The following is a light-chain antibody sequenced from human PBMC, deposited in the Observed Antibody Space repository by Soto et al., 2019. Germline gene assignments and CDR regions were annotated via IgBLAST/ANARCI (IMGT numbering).Light chain of an antibody. V-gene: IGLV2-23*02. CDR1: SSDVGSYNV. CDR3: CSYADFNPVV. Sequence: QSALTQPASVSGSPGQSINISCTGTSSDVGSYNVVSWYQQHPGKSPKLIIYEVSNRPSGVSNRFSGSKSGNTASLTISLLQAEDEADYRCCSYADFNPVVFGGGTQLTVL. CDR2: EVS. J-gene: IGLJ2*01.